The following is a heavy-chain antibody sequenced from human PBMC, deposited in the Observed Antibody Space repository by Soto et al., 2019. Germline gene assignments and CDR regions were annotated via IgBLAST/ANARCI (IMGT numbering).Heavy chain of an antibody. V-gene: IGHV3-64D*06. Sequence: PGWSLRLSCSAAGFTFSSYAMHWVRQAPGKGLEYVSAISSNGGSTYYADSVKGRFTISRDNSKNTLYLQMSSLRAEDTAVYYCVKDGFDSSSAFDYWGQGTLVTGSS. CDR3: VKDGFDSSSAFDY. CDR2: ISSNGGST. D-gene: IGHD6-6*01. CDR1: GFTFSSYA. J-gene: IGHJ4*02.